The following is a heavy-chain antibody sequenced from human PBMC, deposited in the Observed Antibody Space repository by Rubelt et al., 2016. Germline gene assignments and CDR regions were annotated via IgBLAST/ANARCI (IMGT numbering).Heavy chain of an antibody. D-gene: IGHD2-2*01. CDR1: GGSFSGYY. V-gene: IGHV4-34*01. CDR3: ATPRYCSSTSCYRERHAFDI. J-gene: IGHJ3*02. Sequence: QVQLQQWGAGLLKPSETLSLTCAVYGGSFSGYYWSWIRQPPGKGLEWIGEINHSGSTNYNPSLKSRVTIAVETPKMRFPLTMTSVTAADTAVYYCATPRYCSSTSCYRERHAFDIWGQGTMVTVSS. CDR2: INHSGST.